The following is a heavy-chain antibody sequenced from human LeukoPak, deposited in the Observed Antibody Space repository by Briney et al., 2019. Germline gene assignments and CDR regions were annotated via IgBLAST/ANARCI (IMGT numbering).Heavy chain of an antibody. CDR1: GYSISSGYY. Sequence: SETLSRTCTVSGYSISSGYYWGWIRQPPGKGLEWIGSIYHSGGTDYNPSLKIPVTISVDTSKNQFSLKLSSVTAADTAVYYCARFYCSSTSCYTPQHIKKPEYYMDVWGKGTTVTVSS. D-gene: IGHD2-2*02. CDR3: ARFYCSSTSCYTPQHIKKPEYYMDV. V-gene: IGHV4-38-2*02. CDR2: IYHSGGT. J-gene: IGHJ6*03.